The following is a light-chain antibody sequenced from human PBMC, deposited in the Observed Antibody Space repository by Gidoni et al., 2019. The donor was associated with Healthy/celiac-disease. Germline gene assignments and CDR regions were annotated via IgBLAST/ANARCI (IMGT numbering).Light chain of an antibody. V-gene: IGKV3-20*01. CDR3: QQYGSSPGT. CDR1: QSVSSSY. CDR2: GAS. Sequence: EIVLTHSPGTLSLSPGERATLSCRASQSVSSSYLAWYQQKPGQAPRLLIYGASSRATGIPDRFSGSGSGTDFTLTISRLETEDFAVYYCQQYGSSPGTFGQGTKVEIK. J-gene: IGKJ1*01.